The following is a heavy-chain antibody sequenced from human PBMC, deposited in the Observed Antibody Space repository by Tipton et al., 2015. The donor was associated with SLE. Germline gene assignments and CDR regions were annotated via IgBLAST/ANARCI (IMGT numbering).Heavy chain of an antibody. J-gene: IGHJ4*02. V-gene: IGHV4-34*01. CDR2: INHSGST. Sequence: TLSLTCAVYGGSFSGYYWSWIRQPPGKGLEWIGEINHSGSTNYNPSLKSRVTISLDTSKNQFSLKLNSVTAADTAVYYCARGSRDSGYPDYWGQGTLVTVSS. CDR1: GGSFSGYY. CDR3: ARGSRDSGYPDY. D-gene: IGHD5-12*01.